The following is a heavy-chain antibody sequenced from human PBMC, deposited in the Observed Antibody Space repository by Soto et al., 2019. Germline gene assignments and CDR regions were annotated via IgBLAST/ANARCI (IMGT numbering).Heavy chain of an antibody. Sequence: EVQLVESGGALIQHGGSLRLSCTASGFTFSSYWMHWVRQAPGKGLVWVSRINGDGSTTTYADSVKGRSIISRDNAKNMLYLQMNSLTAEDTAVYYCARPRYDGSGTPFDHWGQGTLVTVSS. D-gene: IGHD3-22*01. CDR1: GFTFSSYW. CDR2: INGDGSTT. CDR3: ARPRYDGSGTPFDH. V-gene: IGHV3-74*01. J-gene: IGHJ4*02.